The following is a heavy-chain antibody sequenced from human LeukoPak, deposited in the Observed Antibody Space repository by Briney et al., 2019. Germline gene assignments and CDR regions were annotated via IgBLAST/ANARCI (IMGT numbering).Heavy chain of an antibody. J-gene: IGHJ5*02. CDR1: GFTFSSYS. V-gene: IGHV3-21*04. Sequence: GGSLRLSCAASGFTFSSYSMNWVRQAPGKGLEWVSSISSSSSYIYYADSVKGRFTISRDNAKNSLYLQMNSLRPEDTALYYCAKTSTGWFDSWGQGTLVTVSS. D-gene: IGHD1-1*01. CDR2: ISSSSSYI. CDR3: AKTSTGWFDS.